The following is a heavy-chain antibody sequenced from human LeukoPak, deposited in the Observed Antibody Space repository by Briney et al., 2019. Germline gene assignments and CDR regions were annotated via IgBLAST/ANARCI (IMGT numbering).Heavy chain of an antibody. D-gene: IGHD2-2*01. J-gene: IGHJ6*02. CDR2: IYYSGST. Sequence: SETLSLTCTVSGGSISSGGYYWSWIRQHPGKGLEWIVYIYYSGSTYYNPSLKCRVTISVDTSKNQFSLKLSSVTAADTAVYYCARDLGYCSSTSCYYYGMDVWGQGTTVTVSS. V-gene: IGHV4-31*03. CDR1: GGSISSGGYY. CDR3: ARDLGYCSSTSCYYYGMDV.